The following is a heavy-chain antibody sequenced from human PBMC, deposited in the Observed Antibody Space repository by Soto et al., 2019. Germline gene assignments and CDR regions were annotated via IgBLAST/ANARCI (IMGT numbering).Heavy chain of an antibody. CDR1: GYTFTSYA. CDR3: ARAIDYLSHFDY. Sequence: ASVKVSCKASGYTFTSYAMHWVRQAPGQRLEWMGWINAGNGNTKYSQKFQGRVTITRDTSASTAYMELSSLRSEDTAVYYCARAIDYLSHFDYWGQGTLVTVSS. V-gene: IGHV1-3*01. CDR2: INAGNGNT. D-gene: IGHD4-17*01. J-gene: IGHJ4*02.